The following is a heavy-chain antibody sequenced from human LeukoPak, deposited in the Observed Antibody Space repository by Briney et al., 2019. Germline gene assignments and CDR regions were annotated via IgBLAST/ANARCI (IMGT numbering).Heavy chain of an antibody. D-gene: IGHD1-26*01. CDR2: ISWNSGSI. Sequence: GGSLRLSCAASGFTFDDYAMHWVRQAPGKGLEWVSGISWNSGSIGYADSVKGRFTISRDNAKNSLYLQMNSLRAEDTALYYCARGGSYYRAAFDIWGQGTMVTVSS. J-gene: IGHJ3*02. CDR1: GFTFDDYA. V-gene: IGHV3-9*01. CDR3: ARGGSYYRAAFDI.